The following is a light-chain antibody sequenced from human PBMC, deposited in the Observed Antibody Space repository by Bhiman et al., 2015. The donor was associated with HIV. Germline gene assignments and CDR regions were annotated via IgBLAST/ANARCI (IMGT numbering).Light chain of an antibody. J-gene: IGLJ1*01. V-gene: IGLV2-14*03. CDR2: DVS. CDR3: SSFTTSNTFV. Sequence: SALTQPASVSGSPGQSITISCTGTSSDVGGYKYVSWFQQHPGKAPKLLIYDVSNRPSGVSNRFSGSKSGNTASLTISGLQAEDEADYYCSSFTTSNTFVFGTGTEVTVL. CDR1: SSDVGGYKY.